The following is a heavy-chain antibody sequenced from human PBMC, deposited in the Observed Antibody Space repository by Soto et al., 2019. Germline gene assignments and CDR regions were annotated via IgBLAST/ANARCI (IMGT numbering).Heavy chain of an antibody. Sequence: SETLSLTCTVSGAAPSSGGYFYTWVRQPPGKGLEWLGYIYYSGGTNYNPSLKSRVTISLDKSKSQFSLRLISVTAADTAVYYCTREQSDDNYFDPWGQGTLVTVSS. CDR3: TREQSDDNYFDP. CDR2: IYYSGGT. J-gene: IGHJ5*02. V-gene: IGHV4-61*08. CDR1: GAAPSSGGYF. D-gene: IGHD6-19*01.